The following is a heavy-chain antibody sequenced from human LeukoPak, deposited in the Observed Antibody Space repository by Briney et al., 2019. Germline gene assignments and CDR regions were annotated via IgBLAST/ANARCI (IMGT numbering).Heavy chain of an antibody. V-gene: IGHV3-30-3*01. CDR1: GFTFSSYA. CDR3: AKDDYGDSTFDY. J-gene: IGHJ4*02. CDR2: ISYDGSNK. Sequence: GRSLRLSCAASGFTFSSYAMHWVRQAPGKGLEWVAVISYDGSNKYYADSVKGRFTISRDNSKNTLYLQMNSLRAEDTAVYYCAKDDYGDSTFDYWGQGTLVTVSS. D-gene: IGHD4-17*01.